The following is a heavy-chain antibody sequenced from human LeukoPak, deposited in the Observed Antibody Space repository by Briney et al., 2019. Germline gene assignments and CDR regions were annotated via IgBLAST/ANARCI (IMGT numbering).Heavy chain of an antibody. J-gene: IGHJ4*02. D-gene: IGHD1-14*01. V-gene: IGHV4-34*01. Sequence: SETLSLTCAVYGGSFSGYYWSWIRQPPGKGLEWIGEINHSGSTNYNPSLKSRVTISVDTSKNQFSLKLSSVTAADTAVYYYARGLFFPDVCHFDYWGQGTLVTVSS. CDR2: INHSGST. CDR3: ARGLFFPDVCHFDY. CDR1: GGSFSGYY.